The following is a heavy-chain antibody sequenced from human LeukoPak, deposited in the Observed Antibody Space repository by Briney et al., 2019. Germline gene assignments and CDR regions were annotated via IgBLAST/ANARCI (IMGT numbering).Heavy chain of an antibody. CDR2: ISAYNGNT. J-gene: IGHJ4*02. CDR3: ARGIRDYYDSSGYHY. D-gene: IGHD3-22*01. V-gene: IGHV1-18*01. CDR1: GGTFSSYA. Sequence: ASVKVSCKASGGTFSSYAISWVRQAPGQGLEWMGWISAYNGNTNYAQKLQGRVTMTTDTSTSTAYMELRSLRSDDTAVYYCARGIRDYYDSSGYHYWGQGTLVTVSS.